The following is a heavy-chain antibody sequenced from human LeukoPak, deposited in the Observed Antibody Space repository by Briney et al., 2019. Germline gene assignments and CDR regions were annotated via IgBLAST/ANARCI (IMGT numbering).Heavy chain of an antibody. D-gene: IGHD3-10*01. CDR3: ARRDYYGSGSPDY. J-gene: IGHJ4*02. Sequence: GGSLGLSCAASGFTFDDYAMHWVRQAPGKGLEWVSLISGDGGSTYYADSVKGRSTISRDNSKNSLYLQMNSLRAEDTALYYCARRDYYGSGSPDYWGQGTLVTVSS. V-gene: IGHV3-43*02. CDR1: GFTFDDYA. CDR2: ISGDGGST.